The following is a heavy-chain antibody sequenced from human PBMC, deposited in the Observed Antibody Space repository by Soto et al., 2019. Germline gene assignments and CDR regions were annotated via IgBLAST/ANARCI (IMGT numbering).Heavy chain of an antibody. Sequence: SETLSLTCTVSGGSISGYYWSWIRQHPGKGLEWIGYFYNSASTYSNPSLKSRVTISVDTSKNQFSLKLSSVTVADTAVYYCARDPAPWGQGALVTVSS. CDR3: ARDPAP. J-gene: IGHJ5*02. CDR1: GGSISGYY. V-gene: IGHV4-59*12. CDR2: FYNSAST.